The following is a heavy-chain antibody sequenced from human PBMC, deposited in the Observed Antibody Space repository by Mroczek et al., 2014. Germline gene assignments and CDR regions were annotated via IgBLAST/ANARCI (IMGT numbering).Heavy chain of an antibody. CDR3: ARWGEGLFDS. D-gene: IGHD3-10*01. Sequence: QVQLQESGPGLVKPSQTLSLTCTVSGGSINSGDYYWSWIRQPAGGHLEWIGRMFTGRKIDYNPSLESRVTISADTSKNQFSLKLSSVTAADTAVYYCARWGEGLFDSWGQGTLVTVSS. CDR1: GGSINSGDYY. CDR2: MFTGRKI. V-gene: IGHV4-61*02. J-gene: IGHJ4*02.